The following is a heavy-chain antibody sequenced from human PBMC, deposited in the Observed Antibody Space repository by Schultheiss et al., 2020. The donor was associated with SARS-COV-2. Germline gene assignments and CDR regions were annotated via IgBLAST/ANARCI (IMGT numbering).Heavy chain of an antibody. CDR2: IYYSGST. CDR1: GGSFSGYY. CDR3: TYGSGSYYF. J-gene: IGHJ4*02. D-gene: IGHD3-10*01. V-gene: IGHV4-34*01. Sequence: GSLRLSCAVYGGSFSGYYWSWIRQPPGKGLEWIGYIYYSGSTNYNPSLKSRVTISVDTSKNQFSLKLSSVTAADTAVYYCTYGSGSYYFWGQGTLVTVSS.